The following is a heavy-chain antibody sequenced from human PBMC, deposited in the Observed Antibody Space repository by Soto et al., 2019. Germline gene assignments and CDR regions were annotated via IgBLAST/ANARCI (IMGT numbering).Heavy chain of an antibody. J-gene: IGHJ6*02. CDR1: GFTFSGSA. Sequence: QTGGSLRLSCAASGFTFSGSAMHWVRQASGKGLEWVGHIRSKARDYATAYAASVKGSFTISRDDSKNTAYLQMNSLKTEDTAVYFCTRQSPDYYYYGMGVWGQGTTVTVSS. CDR3: TRQSPDYYYYGMGV. V-gene: IGHV3-73*01. CDR2: IRSKARDYAT.